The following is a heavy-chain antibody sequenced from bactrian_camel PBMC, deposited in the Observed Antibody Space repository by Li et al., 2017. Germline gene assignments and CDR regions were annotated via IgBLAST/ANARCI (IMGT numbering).Heavy chain of an antibody. D-gene: IGHD6*01. CDR1: VGTLYIRC. CDR3: ATGRRTYGGGNWYYDY. J-gene: IGHJ4*01. Sequence: QVQLVESGGGSVQAGGSLRLSCAASVGTLYIRCMAWFRQAPGKEREAVAAIYAGGGSGPSTYYADSVKGRFTISQDNAKTTVYLQMNSLKSEDTALFYCATGRRTYGGGNWYYDYWGQGTQVTVS. V-gene: IGHV3S54*01. CDR2: IYAGGGSGPST.